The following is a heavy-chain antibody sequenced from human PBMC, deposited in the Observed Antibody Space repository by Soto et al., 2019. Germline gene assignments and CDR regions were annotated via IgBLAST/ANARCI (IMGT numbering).Heavy chain of an antibody. J-gene: IGHJ5*02. D-gene: IGHD3-10*01. CDR1: GYTFTSYG. Sequence: ASVKVSCKASGYTFTSYGISWVRQAPGQGLEWMGWISAYNGNTNYAQKLQGRVTMTTDTSTSTAYMELRSLRSDDTAVYYCARVLRGVPTDWFDPWGQGTLVTVSS. V-gene: IGHV1-18*01. CDR2: ISAYNGNT. CDR3: ARVLRGVPTDWFDP.